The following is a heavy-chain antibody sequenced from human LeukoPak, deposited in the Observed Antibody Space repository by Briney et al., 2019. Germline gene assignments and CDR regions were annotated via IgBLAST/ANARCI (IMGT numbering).Heavy chain of an antibody. CDR1: GFTFSDYY. CDR3: ARPEWELLLPDY. D-gene: IGHD1-26*01. V-gene: IGHV3-11*01. CDR2: ISSSGSTI. Sequence: GGSLRLSCAASGFTFSDYYMSWIRRAPGKGLEWVSYISSSGSTIYYADSVKGRFTISRDNAKNSLYLQMNSLRAEDTAVYYCARPEWELLLPDYWGQGTLVTVSS. J-gene: IGHJ4*02.